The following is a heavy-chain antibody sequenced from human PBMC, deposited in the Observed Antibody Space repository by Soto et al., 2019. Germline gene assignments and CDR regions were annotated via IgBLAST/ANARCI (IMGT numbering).Heavy chain of an antibody. CDR1: GYTFTGYY. Sequence: ASVKVSCKASGYTFTGYYMHWVRQAPGQGLEWMGWINPNRGGTNYAQKFQGWVTMTRDTSISTAYMELSRLRSDDTAVYYFARDGACSSTSCFYNWFDPWGQGTLVTVSS. CDR2: INPNRGGT. V-gene: IGHV1-2*04. D-gene: IGHD2-2*01. J-gene: IGHJ5*02. CDR3: ARDGACSSTSCFYNWFDP.